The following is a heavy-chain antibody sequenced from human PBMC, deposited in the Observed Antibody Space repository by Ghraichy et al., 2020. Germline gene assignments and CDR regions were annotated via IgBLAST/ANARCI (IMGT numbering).Heavy chain of an antibody. CDR3: ARRGAGGASDWGFEDY. D-gene: IGHD7-27*01. Sequence: GGSLRLSCAASGFTFSTFAMTWVRQAPGKGLEWVSTISPSGGTTFYADSVKGRFSISRDNSKHTLYLQMNSLTAEDTATYYCARRGAGGASDWGFEDYWGQGSLVTVSS. J-gene: IGHJ4*02. CDR1: GFTFSTFA. V-gene: IGHV3-23*01. CDR2: ISPSGGTT.